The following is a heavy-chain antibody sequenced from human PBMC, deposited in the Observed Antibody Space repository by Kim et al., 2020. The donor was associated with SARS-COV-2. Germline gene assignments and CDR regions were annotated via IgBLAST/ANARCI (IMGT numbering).Heavy chain of an antibody. Sequence: SETLSLTCTVSGGSISSSSYYWGWIRQPPGKGLEWIGSIYYSGSTYYNPSLKSRVTISVDTSKNQFSLKLSSVTAADTAVYYCASILSDAFDIWGQGTMVTVSS. V-gene: IGHV4-39*07. J-gene: IGHJ3*02. CDR1: GGSISSSSYY. CDR3: ASILSDAFDI. CDR2: IYYSGST.